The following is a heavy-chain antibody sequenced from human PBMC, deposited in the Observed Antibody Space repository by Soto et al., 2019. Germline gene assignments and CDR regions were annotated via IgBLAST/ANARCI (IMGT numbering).Heavy chain of an antibody. CDR2: IKSKTDGGTT. CDR1: GFTFSNAW. J-gene: IGHJ6*03. CDR3: TTGGGYYTYYYYYYMDV. Sequence: EVQLVESGGGLVKPGGSLRLSCAASGFTFSNAWMSWVRQAPGKGLEWVGRIKSKTDGGTTDYAAPVKGRFTISRDDSKNTLYLQMNSLKTEDTAVYYCTTGGGYYTYYYYYYMDVWGKGTTVTVSS. V-gene: IGHV3-15*01. D-gene: IGHD3-22*01.